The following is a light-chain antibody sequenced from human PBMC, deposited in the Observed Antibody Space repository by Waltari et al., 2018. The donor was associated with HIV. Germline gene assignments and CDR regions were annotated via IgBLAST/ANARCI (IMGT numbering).Light chain of an antibody. V-gene: IGLV1-40*01. CDR3: QSYDSSLSGSV. CDR1: SSNIGARFD. J-gene: IGLJ3*02. CDR2: GNN. Sequence: QSVLTQPPSVSGAPGQRVTISCTGSSSNIGARFDVHWYQQLPGTAPKLLILGNNNRPSGVPDRVSGSKSGTSASLAITGLQAEDEADYYCQSYDSSLSGSVFGGGTKLTVL.